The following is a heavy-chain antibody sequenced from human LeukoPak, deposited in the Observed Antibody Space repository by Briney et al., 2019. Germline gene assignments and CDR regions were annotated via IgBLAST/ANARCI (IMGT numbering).Heavy chain of an antibody. V-gene: IGHV4-59*01. CDR2: IYYSGST. CDR1: GGSISSYY. CDR3: ARVDVWFDP. Sequence: PSETLSLTCTVSGGSISSYYWSWLRQPPGKGLEWIGYIYYSGSTNYNPSLKSRVTISVDTSKNQFSLKLSSVTAADTAVYYCARVDVWFDPWGQGTLVTVSS. J-gene: IGHJ5*02.